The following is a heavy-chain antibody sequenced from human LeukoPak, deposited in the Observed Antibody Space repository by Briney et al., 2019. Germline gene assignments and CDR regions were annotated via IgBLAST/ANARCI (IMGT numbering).Heavy chain of an antibody. Sequence: PGGSLRLSCAASGFTFSDYYMSWIRQGPGKGLEGVSYISGSSTYTNYADSVKGRFTISRDNAKNSVDLQMMSLRAEDTAVYFCARTYCSRGSCYLDYWGQGTLVTVSS. CDR2: ISGSSTYT. CDR1: GFTFSDYY. D-gene: IGHD2-15*01. J-gene: IGHJ4*02. V-gene: IGHV3-11*03. CDR3: ARTYCSRGSCYLDY.